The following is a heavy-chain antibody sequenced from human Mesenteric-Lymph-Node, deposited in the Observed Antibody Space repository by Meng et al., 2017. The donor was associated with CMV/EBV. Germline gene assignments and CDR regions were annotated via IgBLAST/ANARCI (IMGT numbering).Heavy chain of an antibody. Sequence: CTASGFTFSAYSSHWIHQAPGRGLGWVAVISDNGTKKYYADTVRGRFTISRNNSKNTVYLQMSSLRAEDTAVYYCAGDSSGSFGDYWGQGTLVTVSS. D-gene: IGHD3-22*01. J-gene: IGHJ4*02. V-gene: IGHV3-30*04. CDR2: ISDNGTKK. CDR1: GFTFSAYS. CDR3: AGDSSGSFGDY.